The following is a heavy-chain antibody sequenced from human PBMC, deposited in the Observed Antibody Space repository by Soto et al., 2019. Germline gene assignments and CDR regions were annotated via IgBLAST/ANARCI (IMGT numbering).Heavy chain of an antibody. Sequence: QVQLVQSGAEAGKPGSSVKVSCRASGGIFSSFTISWVRQAPGQGLEWLGGIIPIFDTPTYEQNFQGRVTITADKSTNTVYMELSSLRSEETAVYYCATHGATTMARGAMKHYYYVMDVWGQGTTVTVSS. CDR1: GGIFSSFT. CDR2: IIPIFDTP. V-gene: IGHV1-69*06. CDR3: ATHGATTMARGAMKHYYYVMDV. D-gene: IGHD3-10*01. J-gene: IGHJ6*02.